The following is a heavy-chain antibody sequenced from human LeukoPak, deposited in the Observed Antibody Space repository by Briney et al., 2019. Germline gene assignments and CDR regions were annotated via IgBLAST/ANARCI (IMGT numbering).Heavy chain of an antibody. CDR3: ARGGYYYDSSGTYRFDY. Sequence: KPSETLSLTCTVSGGSISRYYWSWIRQPPGKGLQWIGHIYYSGSTNYNPSLKSRVTISVDTSKNQFSLKLSSVTAADTAVYYCARGGYYYDSSGTYRFDYWGQGTLVTVSS. V-gene: IGHV4-59*01. J-gene: IGHJ4*02. D-gene: IGHD3-22*01. CDR2: IYYSGST. CDR1: GGSISRYY.